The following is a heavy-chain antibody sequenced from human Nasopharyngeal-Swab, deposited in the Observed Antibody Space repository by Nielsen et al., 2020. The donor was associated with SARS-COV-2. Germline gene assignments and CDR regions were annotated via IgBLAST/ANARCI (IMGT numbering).Heavy chain of an antibody. Sequence: SDTLSLTCAASGGSFSDYSWSWIRQSPGKGLECIGEINHSGITNYNPSLKSRVTISVDTAKNHLSLKLTSVTAADTAVYFCSSGRVVYGGYDPLTPRHYLNYWGQGTQVTVSS. CDR2: INHSGIT. CDR1: GGSFSDYS. J-gene: IGHJ4*02. V-gene: IGHV4-34*01. D-gene: IGHD5-12*01. CDR3: SSGRVVYGGYDPLTPRHYLNY.